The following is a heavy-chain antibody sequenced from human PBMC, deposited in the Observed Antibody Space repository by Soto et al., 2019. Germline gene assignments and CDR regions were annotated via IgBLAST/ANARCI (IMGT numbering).Heavy chain of an antibody. CDR2: INQGGSDN. Sequence: GGSLRLSCAASGFTFGSYWMSWVRQAPGKGLEWVATINQGGSDNYNVDSVKGRFTIPRDNAENLLYLQLSSLKSDDTAVYFCARGSQWQADYWGQGTLVTVSS. V-gene: IGHV3-7*01. D-gene: IGHD6-19*01. CDR3: ARGSQWQADY. J-gene: IGHJ4*02. CDR1: GFTFGSYW.